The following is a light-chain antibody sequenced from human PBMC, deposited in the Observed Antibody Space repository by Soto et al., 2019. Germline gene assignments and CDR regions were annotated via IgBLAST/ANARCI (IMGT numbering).Light chain of an antibody. CDR3: QQRSNWPWT. V-gene: IGKV3-11*01. J-gene: IGKJ1*01. Sequence: EIVLTQSPATLSLSPGETATLSCRASQSVRNYLAWYQQKPGQAPRLLIYGASNRATGIPARFSGSGSGTDFTLTISSLEPEDFAVYYCQQRSNWPWTFGQGTKVDIK. CDR1: QSVRNY. CDR2: GAS.